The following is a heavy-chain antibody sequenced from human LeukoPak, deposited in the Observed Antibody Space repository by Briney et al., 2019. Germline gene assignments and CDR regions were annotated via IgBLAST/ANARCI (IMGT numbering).Heavy chain of an antibody. CDR2: ISVSSGTT. J-gene: IGHJ4*02. D-gene: IGHD2-8*02. Sequence: GGSLRLSCAASGFTFSIYAISCVRQAPGKGLEWVSVISVSSGTTYYADSVKGRSPISRDNSKSTLYLQLNILRAEDTATYYCAKERLVSHTAGFDSWGQGTLVTVSS. CDR3: AKERLVSHTAGFDS. V-gene: IGHV3-23*01. CDR1: GFTFSIYA.